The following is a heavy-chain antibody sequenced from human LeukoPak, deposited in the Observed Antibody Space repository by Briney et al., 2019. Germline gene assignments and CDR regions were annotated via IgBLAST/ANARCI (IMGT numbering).Heavy chain of an antibody. J-gene: IGHJ6*02. Sequence: GASVKVSCKAPGYTFTSYGISWVRQTPEQGLEWMGWISAYNGNTNYAQKLQGRVTNTTDTSTSTAYMELRSLRSDDTAVYYCARDSPNYDINYYYYGMDVWGQGTTVTVSS. CDR3: ARDSPNYDINYYYYGMDV. D-gene: IGHD3-9*01. CDR1: GYTFTSYG. CDR2: ISAYNGNT. V-gene: IGHV1-18*01.